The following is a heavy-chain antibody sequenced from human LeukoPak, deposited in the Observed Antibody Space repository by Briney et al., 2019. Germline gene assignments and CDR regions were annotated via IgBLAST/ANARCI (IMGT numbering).Heavy chain of an antibody. J-gene: IGHJ5*02. D-gene: IGHD3-3*01. CDR2: IYTSGST. Sequence: PSETLSLTCTVSGGSISSYYWSWIRQPAGKGLEWIGRIYTSGSTNYNPSLKSRVTMSVDTSKNQFSLKLSSVTAADTAVYYCARGAPYDYDFWSGYYKDWFDPWGQRTLVTVSS. CDR3: ARGAPYDYDFWSGYYKDWFDP. V-gene: IGHV4-4*07. CDR1: GGSISSYY.